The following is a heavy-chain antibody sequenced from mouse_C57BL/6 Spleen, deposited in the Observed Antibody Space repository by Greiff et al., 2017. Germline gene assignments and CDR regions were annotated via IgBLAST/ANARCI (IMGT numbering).Heavy chain of an antibody. CDR2: IHPNSGST. CDR1: GYTFTSYW. CDR3: ARGIYDGTSGYARDY. D-gene: IGHD2-3*01. V-gene: IGHV1-64*01. J-gene: IGHJ4*01. Sequence: VQLQQPGAELVKPGASVKLSCKASGYTFTSYWMHWVKQRPGQGLEWIGMIHPNSGSTNYNEKFKSKATLTVDKSSSTAYMQLSSLTSEDSAVYYCARGIYDGTSGYARDYWGQGTSVTVSS.